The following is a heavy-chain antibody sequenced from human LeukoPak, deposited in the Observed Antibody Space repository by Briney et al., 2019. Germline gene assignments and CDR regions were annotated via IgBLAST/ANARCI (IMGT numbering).Heavy chain of an antibody. CDR1: GGSISSYY. V-gene: IGHV4-59*01. CDR2: IYYSGST. Sequence: PSETLSLTCTVSGGSISSYYWSWIRQPPGKGLEWIGYIYYSGSTNYNPSLKSRVTISVDTSKNQFSLKLSSVTAADTAVYYCARDLTDYYDGSGYYMSGWFDPWGQGTLVTVSS. D-gene: IGHD3-22*01. J-gene: IGHJ5*02. CDR3: ARDLTDYYDGSGYYMSGWFDP.